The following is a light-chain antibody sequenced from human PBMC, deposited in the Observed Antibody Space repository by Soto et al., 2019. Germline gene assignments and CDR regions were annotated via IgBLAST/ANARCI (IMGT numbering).Light chain of an antibody. J-gene: IGLJ3*02. V-gene: IGLV2-8*01. CDR1: SSDVGGYNY. Sequence: QSALTQPPSASGSPGQSVTISCTRTSSDVGGYNYVSWYQQYPGRAPKLMIYEVTKRPSGVPGRFSGSKSGNTASLTVSGLQAEDEADYYCSSYAASNNCYFVFGGGTKLTVL. CDR2: EVT. CDR3: SSYAASNNCYFV.